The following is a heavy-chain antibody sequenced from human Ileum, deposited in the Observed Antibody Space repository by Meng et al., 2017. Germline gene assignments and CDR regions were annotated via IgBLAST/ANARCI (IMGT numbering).Heavy chain of an antibody. V-gene: IGHV1-3*01. CDR3: TRQGQLCYPTGN. CDR1: GYTFTSYV. CDR2: IKAGNGDT. D-gene: IGHD1-1*01. Sequence: ASVKVSCKASGYTFTSYVIHWVRQAPGQRLEWMGWIKAGNGDTKYSRKFQGRVTITWDTSTSTAYMELSSLRSEDTAVYFCTRQGQLCYPTGNWGQGTLVTVSS. J-gene: IGHJ4*02.